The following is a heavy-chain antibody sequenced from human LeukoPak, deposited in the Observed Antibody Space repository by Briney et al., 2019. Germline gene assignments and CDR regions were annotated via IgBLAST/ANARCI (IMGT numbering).Heavy chain of an antibody. D-gene: IGHD6-13*01. J-gene: IGHJ4*02. Sequence: GGSLRLSCAASGFTFSSYWMHWVRQAPGKGLVWVSRINSDGSSTSYADSVKGRFTISRDNAKNTLYLQMNSLRAEDTAVYYCAKALEDQSWYSDYWGQGTLVTVSS. CDR3: AKALEDQSWYSDY. V-gene: IGHV3-74*01. CDR2: INSDGSST. CDR1: GFTFSSYW.